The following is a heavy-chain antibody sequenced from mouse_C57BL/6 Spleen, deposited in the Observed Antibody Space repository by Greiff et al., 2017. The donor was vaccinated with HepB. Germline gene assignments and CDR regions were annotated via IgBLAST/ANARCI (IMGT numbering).Heavy chain of an antibody. CDR3: ARIPYYYGSSYVGAMDY. CDR2: INPSNGGT. J-gene: IGHJ4*01. D-gene: IGHD1-1*01. Sequence: VQLQQPGTELVKPGASVKLSCKASGYTFTSYWMHWVKQRPGQGLEWIGNINPSNGGTNYNEKFKSKATLTVDKSSSTAYMQLSSLTSEDSAVYYCARIPYYYGSSYVGAMDYWGQGTSVTVSS. V-gene: IGHV1-53*01. CDR1: GYTFTSYW.